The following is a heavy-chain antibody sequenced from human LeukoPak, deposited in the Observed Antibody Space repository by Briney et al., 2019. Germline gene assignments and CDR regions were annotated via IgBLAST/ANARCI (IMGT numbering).Heavy chain of an antibody. CDR2: ISGSGGTT. J-gene: IGHJ4*02. CDR3: ANGVAMDKGHFDY. D-gene: IGHD5-18*01. CDR1: GFTFSSYA. Sequence: GGSLRLSCAAAGFTFSSYAMTWVRQAPGKGLEWVSLISGSGGTTYYANSVKGRFTPSRDNSKNTLYLQMNSLRAEDTAVYYCANGVAMDKGHFDYWGQGTLVTVSS. V-gene: IGHV3-23*01.